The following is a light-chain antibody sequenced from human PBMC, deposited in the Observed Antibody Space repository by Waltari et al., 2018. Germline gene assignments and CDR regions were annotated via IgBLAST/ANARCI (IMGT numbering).Light chain of an antibody. CDR2: EGS. J-gene: IGLJ1*01. Sequence: QSALTQPASVSGSPGQSITISCTGTSSDVGGYNLVSWYQQNPGKARKVMIYEGSQRPSGVSNRFSASKSGNTASLTISGLQAEDEADYYCCSYAGSSTYVFGSGTEVTVL. V-gene: IGLV2-23*01. CDR1: SSDVGGYNL. CDR3: CSYAGSSTYV.